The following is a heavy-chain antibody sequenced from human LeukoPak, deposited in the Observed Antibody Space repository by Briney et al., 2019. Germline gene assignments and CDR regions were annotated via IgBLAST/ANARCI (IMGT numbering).Heavy chain of an antibody. CDR1: GYSFTSYW. Sequence: GESLKISCKGSGYSFTSYWIGWVRQMPGKGLEWMGIIYPGDSDTRYSPSFQGQVTISADKSISTAYLQWSSLKASDTAMYYRATSPYYYGSGSYLTKHKSLKENHFDYWGQGTLVTVSS. J-gene: IGHJ4*02. D-gene: IGHD3-10*01. V-gene: IGHV5-51*01. CDR3: ATSPYYYGSGSYLTKHKSLKENHFDY. CDR2: IYPGDSDT.